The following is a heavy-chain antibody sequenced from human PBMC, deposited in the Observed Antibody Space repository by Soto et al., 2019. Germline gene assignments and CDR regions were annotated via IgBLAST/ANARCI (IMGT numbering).Heavy chain of an antibody. CDR3: ARAVAGIFTFDY. D-gene: IGHD6-19*01. CDR1: GGSISSYY. V-gene: IGHV4-59*01. CDR2: IYYSGST. J-gene: IGHJ4*02. Sequence: SETLSLTCTVSGGSISSYYWSWIRQPPGKGLEWIGYIYYSGSTNYNPSLKSRVTISVDTSKNQFSLKLSSVTAADTAVYYCARAVAGIFTFDYWGQGTLVTVSS.